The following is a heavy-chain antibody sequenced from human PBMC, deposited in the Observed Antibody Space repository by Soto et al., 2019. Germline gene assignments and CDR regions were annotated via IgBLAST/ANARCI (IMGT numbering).Heavy chain of an antibody. J-gene: IGHJ4*02. V-gene: IGHV3-23*01. CDR3: AKGGDSSGILHF. CDR1: GFTFSSHA. D-gene: IGHD1-26*01. Sequence: HPGGSLRLSCAASGFTFSSHAMSWVRQAPGKGLEWVASISGSGGSTYYADSVKGRLSFSRDNSKSTLILQMNSLRAEDTAVYYCAKGGDSSGILHFWGQGTRVTVSS. CDR2: ISGSGGST.